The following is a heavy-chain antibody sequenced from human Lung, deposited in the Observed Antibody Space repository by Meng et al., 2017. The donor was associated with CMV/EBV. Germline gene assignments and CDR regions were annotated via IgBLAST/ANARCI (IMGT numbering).Heavy chain of an antibody. J-gene: IGHJ4*02. V-gene: IGHV1-2*02. D-gene: IGHD7-27*01. CDR2: IHYDTGET. CDR1: GYTFAGHY. Sequence: ASXXVSCKTSGYTFAGHYFHWLRQAPGQGLEWMAWIHYDTGETNYAQNFHGRVTVTRDTSITTVYMELRSLRPDDTAMYYCARDDNWGPDYWGKGTLVTVSS. CDR3: ARDDNWGPDY.